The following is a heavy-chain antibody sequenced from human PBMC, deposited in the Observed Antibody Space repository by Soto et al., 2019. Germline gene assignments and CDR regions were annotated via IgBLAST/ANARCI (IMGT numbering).Heavy chain of an antibody. CDR2: IYETGES. J-gene: IGHJ4*02. V-gene: IGHV4-59*01. CDR3: VRGPPGWWLAY. D-gene: IGHD2-21*01. CDR1: GDSISRYY. Sequence: QVQLQESGPGLVKPSETLSLTCSVSGDSISRYYWGCIRKPPGKGLEWLGYIYETGESNYSPSLKSRVTTSVDTSTKLFSLKLTSVTAADTAVYYCVRGPPGWWLAYWGQGTLVTVSS.